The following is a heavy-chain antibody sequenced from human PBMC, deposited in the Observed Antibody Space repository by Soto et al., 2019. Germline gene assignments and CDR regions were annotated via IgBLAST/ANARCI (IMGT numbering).Heavy chain of an antibody. Sequence: QVQLVESGGGVVQPGRSLRLSCAASGFTFSNYGIHFVRQAPGKGLEWVAVISYDGSNKYYADSVKGRFTISRDNSKNTLYLQMNSLRAEDTAVYYCARQLFPHTNVFDDWGQGTMVTVSS. D-gene: IGHD1-1*01. J-gene: IGHJ3*01. V-gene: IGHV3-30*03. CDR2: ISYDGSNK. CDR1: GFTFSNYG. CDR3: ARQLFPHTNVFDD.